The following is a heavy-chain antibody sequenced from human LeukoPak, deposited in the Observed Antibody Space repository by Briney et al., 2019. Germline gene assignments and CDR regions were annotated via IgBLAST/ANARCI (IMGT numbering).Heavy chain of an antibody. Sequence: PGGSLRLSCAASGFTFSSYAMSWVRQAPGKGLEWIGEINHSGSTNYNPSLKSRVTISVDTSKNQFSLKLSSVTAADTAVYYCARGDHNSGSYFDVRLGTYYFDYWGQGTLVTVSS. CDR3: ARGDHNSGSYFDVRLGTYYFDY. CDR1: GFTFSSYA. D-gene: IGHD1-26*01. J-gene: IGHJ4*02. V-gene: IGHV4-34*01. CDR2: INHSGST.